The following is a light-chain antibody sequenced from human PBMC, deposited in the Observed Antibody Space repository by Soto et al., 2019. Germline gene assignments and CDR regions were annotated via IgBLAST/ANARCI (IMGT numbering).Light chain of an antibody. J-gene: IGKJ1*01. CDR3: QQSYSTPRT. Sequence: DIQMTQSQSCLSASVGDRITITCRASQSIAKYVNWYQQKPGGAHNLQNYAPSSLQIGVPSRFSGSGSGADFTLSITGLQPEDIATYYRQQSYSTPRTFGHGNKVEIQ. CDR2: APS. V-gene: IGKV1-39*01. CDR1: QSIAKY.